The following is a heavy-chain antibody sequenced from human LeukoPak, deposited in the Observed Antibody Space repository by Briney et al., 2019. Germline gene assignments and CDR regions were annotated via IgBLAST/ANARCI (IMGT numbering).Heavy chain of an antibody. Sequence: SVKISCKASGGTFSSYAISWVRQAPGQGLEWMGGIIPIFGTANYAQKFQGRVTITADESTSTAYMELSSLRSEDTVVYYCARDYSQTSVEWGQGTLVTVSS. V-gene: IGHV1-69*13. J-gene: IGHJ4*02. CDR3: ARDYSQTSVE. CDR1: GGTFSSYA. CDR2: IIPIFGTA. D-gene: IGHD6-19*01.